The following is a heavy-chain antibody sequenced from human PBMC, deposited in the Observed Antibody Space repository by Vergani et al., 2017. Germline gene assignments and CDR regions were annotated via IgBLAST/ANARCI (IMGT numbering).Heavy chain of an antibody. D-gene: IGHD2-2*03. J-gene: IGHJ6*03. Sequence: EVQLVESGGGLVKPGGSLRLSCAASGFTFSGYSMNWVRQAPGKGLEWVSSISSSSSYIYYADSVKGRFTISRDNAKNSLYLQMNSLRAEDTAVYYCASTPGYCSSTNCYYMVAWGKGTTVTVSS. CDR1: GFTFSGYS. CDR2: ISSSSSYI. CDR3: ASTPGYCSSTNCYYMVA. V-gene: IGHV3-21*01.